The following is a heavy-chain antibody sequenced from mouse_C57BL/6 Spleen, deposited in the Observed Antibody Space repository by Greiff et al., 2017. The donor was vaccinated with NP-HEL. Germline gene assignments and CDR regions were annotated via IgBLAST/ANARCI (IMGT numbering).Heavy chain of an antibody. V-gene: IGHV1-15*01. D-gene: IGHD1-1*01. CDR3: TRGGLYGSSFAY. CDR2: IDPETGGT. CDR1: GYTFTDYE. Sequence: QVHVKQSGAELVRPGASVTLSCKASGYTFTDYEMHWVKQTPVHGLEWIGAIDPETGGTAYNQKFKGKAILTADKSSSTAYMELRSLTSEDSAVYYCTRGGLYGSSFAYWGQGTLVTVSA. J-gene: IGHJ3*01.